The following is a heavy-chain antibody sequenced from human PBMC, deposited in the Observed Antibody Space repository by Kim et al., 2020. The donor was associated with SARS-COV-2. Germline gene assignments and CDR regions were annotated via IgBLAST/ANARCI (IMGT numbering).Heavy chain of an antibody. D-gene: IGHD1-26*01. J-gene: IGHJ4*02. CDR1: GGSISSSSYY. V-gene: IGHV4-39*01. CDR3: ARRDEGASQD. Sequence: SETLSLTCTVSGGSISSSSYYWGWIRQPPGKGLEWIGSIYYSGSTYYNPSLKSRVTISVDTSKNQFSLKLSSVTAADTAVYYCARRDEGASQDWGQGTLVTVSS. CDR2: IYYSGST.